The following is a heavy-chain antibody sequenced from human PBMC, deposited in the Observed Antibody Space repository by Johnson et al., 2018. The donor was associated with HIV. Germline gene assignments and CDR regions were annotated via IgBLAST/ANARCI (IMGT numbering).Heavy chain of an antibody. Sequence: EVQLVESGGGVVRPGGSLRLSCAASGFTVSSNYMSWVRQAPGKGLEWVSVIYSGGSTYYADSVKGRFTISRDNSKNTLYVQMNSLRAEDTAVYYCARGIQPDAFDIWGQGTMVTVSS. V-gene: IGHV3-53*01. D-gene: IGHD2-2*01. CDR2: IYSGGST. CDR1: GFTVSSNY. CDR3: ARGIQPDAFDI. J-gene: IGHJ3*02.